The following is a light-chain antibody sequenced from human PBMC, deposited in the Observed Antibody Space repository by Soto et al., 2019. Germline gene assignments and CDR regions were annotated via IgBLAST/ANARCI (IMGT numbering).Light chain of an antibody. Sequence: DIQLTQSPSFLSASVGDRVTITCRASQGISSYLAWYQQKPGKAPKLLIYAASTLQSGVPSRFTRSGPATSFSLTIRSLPPEDFATYYCQHLNSYPRTFGHGPTVEIK. CDR3: QHLNSYPRT. CDR2: AAS. V-gene: IGKV1-9*01. CDR1: QGISSY. J-gene: IGKJ1*01.